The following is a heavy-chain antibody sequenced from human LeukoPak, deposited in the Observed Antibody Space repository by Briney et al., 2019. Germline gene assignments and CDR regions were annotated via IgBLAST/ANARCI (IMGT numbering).Heavy chain of an antibody. D-gene: IGHD6-19*01. CDR3: ARTPGGAVATDY. CDR1: GYTFTGYY. CDR2: INPNSGGT. J-gene: IGHJ4*02. V-gene: IGHV1-2*02. Sequence: ASVKVSCKASGYTFTGYYMNWVRQAPGQGLEWLGWINPNSGGTNYAQKFQGRVTMTRDTSISTAYMELSRLRSDDTAVYYCARTPGGAVATDYWGQGTLVTVSS.